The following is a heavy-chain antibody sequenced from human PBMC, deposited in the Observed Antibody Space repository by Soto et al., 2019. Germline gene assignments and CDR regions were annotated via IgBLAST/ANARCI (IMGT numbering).Heavy chain of an antibody. D-gene: IGHD3-22*01. CDR3: ARVRNYYDSSGHWSFDY. V-gene: IGHV1-69*13. J-gene: IGHJ4*02. CDR1: GGTFSSYA. Sequence: GASVKVSCKASGGTFSSYAISWVRQAPGQGLEWMGGIIPIFGTANYAQKFQGRVTITADESTSTAYMELSSLRSEDTAAYYCARVRNYYDSSGHWSFDYWGQGTLVTGLL. CDR2: IIPIFGTA.